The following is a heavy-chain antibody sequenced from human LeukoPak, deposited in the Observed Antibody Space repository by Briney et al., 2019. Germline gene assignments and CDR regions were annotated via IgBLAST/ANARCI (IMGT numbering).Heavy chain of an antibody. CDR3: AREMGYYDILTGYYTLYNWFDP. Sequence: SVKVSCKASGGTFSSYAISWVRQAPGQGLEWMGGIIPIFSTASYAQKFQGRVTITADESTSTAYMELSSLRSEDTAVYYCAREMGYYDILTGYYTLYNWFDPWGQGTLVTVSS. CDR1: GGTFSSYA. D-gene: IGHD3-9*01. CDR2: IIPIFSTA. J-gene: IGHJ5*02. V-gene: IGHV1-69*13.